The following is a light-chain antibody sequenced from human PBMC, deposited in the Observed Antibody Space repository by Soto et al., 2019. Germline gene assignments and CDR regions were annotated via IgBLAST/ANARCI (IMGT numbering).Light chain of an antibody. Sequence: EIVLTQSPATLSLSPGERATLPCRASQSVRSFLAWYQQKPGQAPRLLIYDASNRATGIPARFSGSGSGTDFTLTISSLEPEDFAVYYCQQRSNWLTFGGGTKVDI. CDR2: DAS. CDR1: QSVRSF. J-gene: IGKJ4*01. CDR3: QQRSNWLT. V-gene: IGKV3-11*01.